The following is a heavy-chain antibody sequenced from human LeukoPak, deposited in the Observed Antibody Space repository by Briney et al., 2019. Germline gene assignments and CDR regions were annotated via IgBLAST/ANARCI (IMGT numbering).Heavy chain of an antibody. CDR2: IYYSGST. CDR3: ARSVDGDY. CDR1: GGSISSYY. D-gene: IGHD3/OR15-3a*01. Sequence: SETLSLTCTVSGGSISSYYWSWIRQPPGKGLEWIGYIYYSGSTNYNPPLKSRVTISVDTSKNQFSLKLSSVTAADTAVYYCARSVDGDYWGQGTLVTVSS. V-gene: IGHV4-59*01. J-gene: IGHJ4*02.